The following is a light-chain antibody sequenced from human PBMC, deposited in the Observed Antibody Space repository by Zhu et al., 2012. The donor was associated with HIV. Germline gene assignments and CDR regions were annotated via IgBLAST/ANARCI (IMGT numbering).Light chain of an antibody. J-gene: IGKJ2*01. V-gene: IGKV3-11*01. CDR2: DAS. CDR3: QQRHDWPRT. CDR1: QNIKRD. Sequence: EIVLTQSPATVSLSPGERVTLSCRASQNIKRDLAWYQHKPGQAPRLLIFDASNRAAGIPDFTLTISSAEPEDFTVYYCQQRHDWPRTFGQGTRLEIK.